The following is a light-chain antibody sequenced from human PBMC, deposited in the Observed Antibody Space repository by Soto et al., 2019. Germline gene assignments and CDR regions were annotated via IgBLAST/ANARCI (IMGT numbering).Light chain of an antibody. V-gene: IGLV2-23*01. CDR3: CSYAGSSTNV. CDR2: EGS. CDR1: SSDVGSYNL. Sequence: QSVLTQPASVSGSPGQSITISCTGTSSDVGSYNLVSWYQQHPGKAPKLMIYEGSKRPSGVSNRFSGSKSGNTASLTISGLQAGDEADYYCCSYAGSSTNVFGTGTKVTVL. J-gene: IGLJ1*01.